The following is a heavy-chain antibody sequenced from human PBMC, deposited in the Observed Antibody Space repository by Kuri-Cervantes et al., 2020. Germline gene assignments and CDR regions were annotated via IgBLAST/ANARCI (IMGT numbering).Heavy chain of an antibody. Sequence: ASVTVSCEASGYTFTGDYMDCGRQATGQGLGWMGWMNPNSGNTGSTQKSQGRVTMTRNTSISTAYMGLSSLRSEDPAVYYCARGPDFWRGYYSTYYGMDVWGQGTTVTVSS. J-gene: IGHJ6*02. V-gene: IGHV1-8*02. CDR1: GYTFTGDY. CDR2: MNPNSGNT. CDR3: ARGPDFWRGYYSTYYGMDV. D-gene: IGHD3-3*01.